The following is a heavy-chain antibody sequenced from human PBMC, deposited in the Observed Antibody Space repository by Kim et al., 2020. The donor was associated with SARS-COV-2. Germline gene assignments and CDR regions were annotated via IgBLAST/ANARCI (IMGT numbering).Heavy chain of an antibody. V-gene: IGHV3-23*01. D-gene: IGHD3-16*01. J-gene: IGHJ6*02. Sequence: DSLKGRFTISRDSFKNALYLQMNRLSADDTGVYYCAKDGGEYYYYYYGMDDWGQGTTVTVSS. CDR3: AKDGGEYYYYYYGMDD.